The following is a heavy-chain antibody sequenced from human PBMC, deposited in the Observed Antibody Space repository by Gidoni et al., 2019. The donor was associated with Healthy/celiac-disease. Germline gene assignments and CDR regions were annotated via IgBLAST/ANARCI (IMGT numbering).Heavy chain of an antibody. J-gene: IGHJ4*02. CDR2: IKQDGSEK. CDR1: GFTFSSYW. D-gene: IGHD2-21*01. CDR3: ARDRNLWWGLWGVDY. Sequence: EVQLVESGGGLVQPGGSLRLSCAASGFTFSSYWMSWVRQAPGKGLEGGANIKQDGSEKYYVDSVKGRFTIARDNAKNSLYLQMNSLRAEDTAVYYCARDRNLWWGLWGVDYWGQGTLVTVSS. V-gene: IGHV3-7*03.